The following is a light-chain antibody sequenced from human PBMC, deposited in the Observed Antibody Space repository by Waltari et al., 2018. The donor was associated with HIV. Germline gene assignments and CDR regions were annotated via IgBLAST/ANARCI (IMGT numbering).Light chain of an antibody. CDR3: QQYNNWPPWT. Sequence: EIVMTQSPATLSVSPGERATLSCRASQSVSSTLACYQQKPGQAPRLLIYSASTRAAGVPARFRGSGSGTEFTLTISSLQSEDVAVYYCQQYNNWPPWTFGQGTKVDIK. V-gene: IGKV3-15*01. J-gene: IGKJ1*01. CDR2: SAS. CDR1: QSVSST.